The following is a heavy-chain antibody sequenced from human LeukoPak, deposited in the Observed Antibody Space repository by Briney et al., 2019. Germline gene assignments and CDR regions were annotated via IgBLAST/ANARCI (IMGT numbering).Heavy chain of an antibody. CDR1: GFIFSGSA. CDR2: IKQDGSEK. Sequence: GGSLRLSCAASGFIFSGSAVHWVRQASEKGLEWVANIKQDGSEKYYVDSVKGRFTISRDNAKNSLYLQMNSLRAEDTAVYYCAGVFSGSYDYWGQGTLVTVSS. J-gene: IGHJ4*02. CDR3: AGVFSGSYDY. V-gene: IGHV3-7*02. D-gene: IGHD3-10*01.